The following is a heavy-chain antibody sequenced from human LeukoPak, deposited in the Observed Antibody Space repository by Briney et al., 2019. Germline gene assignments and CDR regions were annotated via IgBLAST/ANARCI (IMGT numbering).Heavy chain of an antibody. CDR2: ISGSGCST. V-gene: IGHV3-23*01. D-gene: IGHD2-2*01. CDR1: GFTFSSYA. Sequence: GGSLRLSCAASGFTFSSYAMSWVRQAPGKGLEWVSAISGSGCSTYYADSVKGRFTISRDNSKNTLYLQMNSLRAEDTAVYYCAKEWEVVPAALYNWFDPWGQGTLVSVPS. CDR3: AKEWEVVPAALYNWFDP. J-gene: IGHJ5*02.